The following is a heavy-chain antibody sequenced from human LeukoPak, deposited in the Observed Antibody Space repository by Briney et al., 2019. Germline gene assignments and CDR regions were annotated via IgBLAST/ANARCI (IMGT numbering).Heavy chain of an antibody. V-gene: IGHV3-7*01. CDR2: IKQDGSEK. D-gene: IGHD6-13*01. Sequence: GGSLRLSCAASTFAFSRYWMSWVRQAPGKGLEWVANIKQDGSEKYYVDSVKGRLTISRDNAKNSLYLQMNSLRAEDTAVYYCATGPSPRVWVYWGQGTLVTVSS. CDR1: TFAFSRYW. J-gene: IGHJ4*02. CDR3: ATGPSPRVWVY.